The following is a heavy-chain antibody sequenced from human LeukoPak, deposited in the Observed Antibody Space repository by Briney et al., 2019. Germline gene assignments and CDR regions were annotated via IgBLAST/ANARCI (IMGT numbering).Heavy chain of an antibody. D-gene: IGHD5/OR15-5a*01. V-gene: IGHV1-18*01. Sequence: ASVKVSCKASGYTFTSYGISWVRQAPGQGLEWMGWISAYNGNTNYAQKLQGRVTMTTDTSTSTAYLELRSLRSDDTAVYYCARDLSRTRAFDIWGQGTMVTVSS. CDR1: GYTFTSYG. CDR3: ARDLSRTRAFDI. CDR2: ISAYNGNT. J-gene: IGHJ3*02.